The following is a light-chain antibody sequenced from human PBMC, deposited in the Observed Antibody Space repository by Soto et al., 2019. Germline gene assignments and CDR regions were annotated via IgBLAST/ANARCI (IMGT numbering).Light chain of an antibody. Sequence: DIRMSLSPSTVSASIGDRVTITCRASQSISSWLAWYQQKPGKAPKLLIYKASSLESGVPSRFSGSGSGTEFTLTISSLQPDDFATYYCQPHTSYSPWTSCQGTMPDIK. V-gene: IGKV1-5*03. CDR1: QSISSW. CDR3: QPHTSYSPWT. CDR2: KAS. J-gene: IGKJ1*01.